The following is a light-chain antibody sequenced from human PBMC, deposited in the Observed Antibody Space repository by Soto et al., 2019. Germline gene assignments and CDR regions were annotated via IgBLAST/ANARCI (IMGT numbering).Light chain of an antibody. CDR1: SSNTGAGYD. J-gene: IGLJ3*02. CDR3: QSYDSSLSVGV. CDR2: ANR. Sequence: QSALTQPPSVSGAPGQRVTISCTGSSSNTGAGYDVHWYQQFPGTVPKLLIYANRNRPSGVPDRFSGSKSGTSASLAITGLQAEDEADYYCQSYDSSLSVGVFGGGTKLTVL. V-gene: IGLV1-40*01.